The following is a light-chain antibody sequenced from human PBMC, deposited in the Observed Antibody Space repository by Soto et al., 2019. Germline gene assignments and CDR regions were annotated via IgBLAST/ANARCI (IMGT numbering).Light chain of an antibody. J-gene: IGKJ2*01. CDR3: QQYGSSPLYT. CDR1: QSVSSSY. V-gene: IGKV3-20*01. CDR2: GAS. Sequence: EMVLTQSPGTLSLSPGERATLSCSASQSVSSSYLAWYQQKPCQAPRLLIYGASSRATGIPDRFSGSGSGTDFTLTISRLEPEDFVVYYCQQYGSSPLYTFGQRTKLEIK.